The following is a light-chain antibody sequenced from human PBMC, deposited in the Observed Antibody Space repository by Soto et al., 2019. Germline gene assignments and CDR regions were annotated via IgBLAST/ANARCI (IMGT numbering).Light chain of an antibody. CDR2: AAS. CDR1: QGINIF. J-gene: IGKJ1*01. CDR3: QRYNSAPRT. V-gene: IGKV1-9*01. Sequence: DIQLTQSPSFLSASVGDRVTITCRASQGINIFLAWFQQKPGKAPNLLISAASTLQSGVPSRFSGSGSETEFTLTISSLQPEDVAVYYCQRYNSAPRTFGQGTKVDIK.